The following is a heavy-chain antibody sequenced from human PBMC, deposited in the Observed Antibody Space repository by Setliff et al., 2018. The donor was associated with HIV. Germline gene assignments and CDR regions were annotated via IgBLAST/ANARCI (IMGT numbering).Heavy chain of an antibody. CDR3: ARHILSGTTVTNSWFDP. CDR2: IYYTGST. D-gene: IGHD4-17*01. CDR1: GGSITRSTYY. V-gene: IGHV4-39*01. J-gene: IGHJ5*02. Sequence: SETLSLTCAVSGGSITRSTYYWDWIRQPPGKGLEWIGNIYYTGSTSYNPSLKSRVTISVDTSKNQFSLKLYSVTAADTAVYYCARHILSGTTVTNSWFDPWGQGTLVTVSS.